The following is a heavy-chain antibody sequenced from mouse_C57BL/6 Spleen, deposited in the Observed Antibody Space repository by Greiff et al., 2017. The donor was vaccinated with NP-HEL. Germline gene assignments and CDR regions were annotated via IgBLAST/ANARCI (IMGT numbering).Heavy chain of an antibody. D-gene: IGHD2-4*01. J-gene: IGHJ4*01. CDR3: ARVGDYDGYAMDY. V-gene: IGHV1-55*01. CDR1: GYTFTSYW. CDR2: IYPGSGST. Sequence: VQLQQPGAELVKPGASVKMSCKASGYTFTSYWITWVKQRPGQGLEWIGDIYPGSGSTNYNEKFKSKATLTVDTSSSTAYMQLSSLTSEDSAVYYCARVGDYDGYAMDYWGQGTSVTVSS.